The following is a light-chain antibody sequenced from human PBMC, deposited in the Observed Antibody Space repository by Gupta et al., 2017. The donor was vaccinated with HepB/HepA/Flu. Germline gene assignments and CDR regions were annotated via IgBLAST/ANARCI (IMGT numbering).Light chain of an antibody. CDR1: GSNLEINT. Sequence: QSVVTQPPSASGTPGQRVTISCSGSGSNLEINTVNWFQKLPGKAPKLLSSGNNQRPAGVPDRFSGSRSGTSAALATSGLQPEDGGDYDGAAWDDSLSGLWVFGGGTKLT. CDR2: GNN. CDR3: AAWDDSLSGLWV. J-gene: IGLJ3*02. V-gene: IGLV1-44*01.